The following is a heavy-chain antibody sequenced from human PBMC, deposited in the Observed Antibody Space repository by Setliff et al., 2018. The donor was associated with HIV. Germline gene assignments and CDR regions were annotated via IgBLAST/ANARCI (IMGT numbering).Heavy chain of an antibody. J-gene: IGHJ4*02. V-gene: IGHV4-4*07. CDR2: IYTSGST. D-gene: IGHD2-2*01. CDR1: GGSISSYY. CDR3: ARSLIVPAALGDYFDY. Sequence: PSETLSLTCTVSGGSISSYYWSWIRQPAGKGLEWIGRIYTSGSTNYNPSLKSRVTMSVDTSKNQFSLKLSSVTAADTAVYYFARSLIVPAALGDYFDYWGQGTLVTVSS.